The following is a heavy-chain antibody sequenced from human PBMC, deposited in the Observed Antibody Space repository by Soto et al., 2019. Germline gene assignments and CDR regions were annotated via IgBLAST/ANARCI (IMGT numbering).Heavy chain of an antibody. D-gene: IGHD3-10*01. V-gene: IGHV3-49*03. Sequence: GGSLRLSCTASGFTFGDYAMSWFRQAPGKGLEWVGFIRSKAYGGTTEYAASVKGRFTISRDDSKSIAYLQMNSLKTEDTAVYYCTREKRVLITMVRGPAYYFDYWGQGTLVTVSS. J-gene: IGHJ4*02. CDR3: TREKRVLITMVRGPAYYFDY. CDR2: IRSKAYGGTT. CDR1: GFTFGDYA.